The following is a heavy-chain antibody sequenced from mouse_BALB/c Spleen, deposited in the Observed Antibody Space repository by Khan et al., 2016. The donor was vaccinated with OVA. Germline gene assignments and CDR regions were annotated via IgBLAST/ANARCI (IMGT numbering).Heavy chain of an antibody. CDR2: ISYSGKT. D-gene: IGHD1-1*01. V-gene: IGHV3-2*02. J-gene: IGHJ2*01. CDR3: ARVYGGDFDY. CDR1: GYSITSDYA. Sequence: QLEESGPGLVKPSQSLSLTCTVTGYSITSDYAWNWIRQFPGNKLEWMGFISYSGKTNYNPSLKSRISITRDTSKNQFFLQLNSVTTEDTATYYCARVYGGDFDYWGQGTTLTVSS.